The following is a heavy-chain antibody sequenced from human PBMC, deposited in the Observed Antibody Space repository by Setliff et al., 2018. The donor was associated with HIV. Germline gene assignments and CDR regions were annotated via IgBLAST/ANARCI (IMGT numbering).Heavy chain of an antibody. CDR2: IDSSGTT. CDR1: GGSFGVYR. CDR3: ARDRHSSGLGGYGP. D-gene: IGHD3-10*01. V-gene: IGHV4-4*07. J-gene: IGHJ5*02. Sequence: LSLTCTISGGSFGVYRWSWIRQSAGRGLEWIGRIDSSGTTDYKPSLEGRVAISVDTSRNQFSLRVTSVTAADTAVYFCARDRHSSGLGGYGPWGPGILVTVSS.